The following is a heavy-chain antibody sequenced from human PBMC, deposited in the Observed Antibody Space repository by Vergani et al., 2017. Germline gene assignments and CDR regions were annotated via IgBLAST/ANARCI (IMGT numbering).Heavy chain of an antibody. CDR3: ARHSTVEWLVKLGWIDP. Sequence: QLQLQESGPGLVKPSATLSLTCSVSGASIRSSNYYWGWIRQPPWKGLEWIAIIYYSGSNSYNPSLKSRVTISVDTSKNQLSLKLSSVTAADTAVYFCARHSTVEWLVKLGWIDPWGQGILVTVSS. CDR2: IYYSGSN. CDR1: GASIRSSNYY. D-gene: IGHD6-19*01. V-gene: IGHV4-39*01. J-gene: IGHJ5*02.